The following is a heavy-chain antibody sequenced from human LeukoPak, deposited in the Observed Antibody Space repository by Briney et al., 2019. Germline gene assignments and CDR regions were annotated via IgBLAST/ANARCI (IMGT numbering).Heavy chain of an antibody. CDR1: GGSISSSSYY. V-gene: IGHV4-39*01. CDR2: IYYSGST. J-gene: IGHJ4*02. Sequence: PSETLSLTCTVSGGSISSSSYYWGWIRQPPGKGLEWIGNIYYSGSTYYNPSLKSRVTISIDKSKNQFSLKLSSLTAADTAVYHCASTNYGDYFDYWGQGTLVTVSS. D-gene: IGHD4-17*01. CDR3: ASTNYGDYFDY.